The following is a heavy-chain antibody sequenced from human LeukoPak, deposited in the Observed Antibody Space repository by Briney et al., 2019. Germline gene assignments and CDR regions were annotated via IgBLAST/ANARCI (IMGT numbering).Heavy chain of an antibody. CDR1: GYTFTGYY. Sequence: ASVKVSCKASGYTFTGYYTHWVRQAPGQGLEWMGRINPNSGGTNYAQKFQGRVTMTRDTSISTAYMELSRLRSDDTAVYYCASAVWYYDSSGYPGWGQGTLVTVSS. J-gene: IGHJ4*02. V-gene: IGHV1-2*06. CDR3: ASAVWYYDSSGYPG. D-gene: IGHD3-22*01. CDR2: INPNSGGT.